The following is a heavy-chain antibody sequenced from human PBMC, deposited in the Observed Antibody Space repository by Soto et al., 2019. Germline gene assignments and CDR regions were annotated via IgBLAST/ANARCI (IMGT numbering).Heavy chain of an antibody. CDR2: IIPIFGTA. V-gene: IGHV1-69*06. CDR3: ARDLTTTYYDFWSGYWSPNWFDP. D-gene: IGHD3-3*01. CDR1: GGTFSSYA. Sequence: SVKVSCKASGGTFSSYAISWVRQAPGQGLEWMGGIIPIFGTANYAQKFQGRVTITADKSTSTAYMELSSLRSEDTAVYYCARDLTTTYYDFWSGYWSPNWFDPWGQGTLVTVSS. J-gene: IGHJ5*02.